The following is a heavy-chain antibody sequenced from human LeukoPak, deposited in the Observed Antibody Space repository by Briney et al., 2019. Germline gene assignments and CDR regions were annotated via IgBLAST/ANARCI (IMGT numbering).Heavy chain of an antibody. CDR2: IKPDGSEK. Sequence: GGSLRLSCAASGFTFSTYWMTWVRQAAGKGLEWVANIKPDGSEKYYVDSLKGRFTIPRDNAENSLYLQMNSLRAEDTAVYYCARAAVAGPGDVWGQGTTVTVSS. D-gene: IGHD6-19*01. CDR1: GFTFSTYW. CDR3: ARAAVAGPGDV. V-gene: IGHV3-7*04. J-gene: IGHJ6*02.